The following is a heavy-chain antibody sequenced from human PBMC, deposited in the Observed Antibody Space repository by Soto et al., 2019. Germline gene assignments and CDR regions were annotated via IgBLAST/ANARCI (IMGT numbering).Heavy chain of an antibody. Sequence: GGSLTLSCAPSGFTFSNYAVTWVRQAPGKGLEWVSTISGSGGSTYYADSVKGRFTISRDNSKNTLYLQMNSLRAEDTAVYYCAKDQGSSWYEIDYWAQGTLVTVSS. CDR3: AKDQGSSWYEIDY. CDR2: ISGSGGST. V-gene: IGHV3-23*01. CDR1: GFTFSNYA. D-gene: IGHD6-13*01. J-gene: IGHJ4*02.